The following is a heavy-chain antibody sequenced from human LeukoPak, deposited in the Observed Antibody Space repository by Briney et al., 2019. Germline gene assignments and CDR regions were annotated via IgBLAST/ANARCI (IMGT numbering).Heavy chain of an antibody. CDR1: GFTFSSYG. V-gene: IGHV3-23*01. CDR3: AKGSVVASARRAFDI. Sequence: GGSLRLSCAASGFTFSSYGMHWVRQAPGKGLEWVSAISGSGGSTYYADSVKGRFTISRDNSKNTLYLQMNSLRAEDTAVYYCAKGSVVASARRAFDIWGQGTMVTVSS. D-gene: IGHD2-2*01. J-gene: IGHJ3*02. CDR2: ISGSGGST.